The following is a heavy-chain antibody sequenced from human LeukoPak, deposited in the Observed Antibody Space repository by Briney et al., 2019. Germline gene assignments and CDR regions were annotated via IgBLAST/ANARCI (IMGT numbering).Heavy chain of an antibody. CDR2: DSPIFGTA. J-gene: IGHJ4*02. D-gene: IGHD1-26*01. V-gene: IGHV1-69*13. CDR1: GGTFSSYA. CDR3: AGGEGYRGSYGMGD. Sequence: ASVKVSCQASGGTFSSYAISRVRQAPGQGLEWMGGDSPIFGTANYAQKFQGRVTSTADESTNTDYMELSSLRSEDTAVDYCAGGEGYRGSYGMGDWGQGTLVTVSS.